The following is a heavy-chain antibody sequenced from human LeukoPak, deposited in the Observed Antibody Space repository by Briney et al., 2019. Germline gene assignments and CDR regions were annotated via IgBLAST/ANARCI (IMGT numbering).Heavy chain of an antibody. CDR2: IHYSGST. CDR3: ARHRLYYDILTGYYPPYYFDY. CDR1: GGSISSYY. Sequence: SETLSLTCTVSGGSISSYYWSWIRQPPGKGLEWIGYIHYSGSTNYNPSLKTRVTISVDTSKNQFSLKLSSVTAADTAVYYCARHRLYYDILTGYYPPYYFDYWGQGTLVTVSS. J-gene: IGHJ4*02. D-gene: IGHD3-9*01. V-gene: IGHV4-59*08.